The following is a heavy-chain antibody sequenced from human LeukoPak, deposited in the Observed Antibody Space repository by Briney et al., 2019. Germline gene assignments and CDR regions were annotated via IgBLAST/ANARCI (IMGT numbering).Heavy chain of an antibody. CDR2: INHSGST. Sequence: SETLSLTCAVYGGSFSGYYWSWIRQPPGKGLEWNGEINHSGSTNYNPSLKSRVTISVDTSKNQFSLKLSSVTAADTAVYYCARESSYAVAGYYFDCWGEGSLVTVSS. CDR1: GGSFSGYY. D-gene: IGHD6-19*01. V-gene: IGHV4-34*01. CDR3: ARESSYAVAGYYFDC. J-gene: IGHJ4*02.